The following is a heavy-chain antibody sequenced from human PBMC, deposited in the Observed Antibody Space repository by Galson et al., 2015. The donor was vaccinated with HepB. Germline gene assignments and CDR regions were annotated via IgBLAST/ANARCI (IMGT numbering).Heavy chain of an antibody. CDR1: GYSFTSYW. D-gene: IGHD6-6*01. CDR2: IYPVDSDT. V-gene: IGHV5-51*03. CDR3: ARSDSSSLGYYYYYGMDV. J-gene: IGHJ6*02. Sequence: QSGAEVKKPGESLKISCKGSGYSFTSYWIGWVRQMPGKGLEWMGIIYPVDSDTRYSPSFQGQVTISADKSISTAYLQWSSLKASDTAMYYCARSDSSSLGYYYYYGMDVWGQATTVTVPS.